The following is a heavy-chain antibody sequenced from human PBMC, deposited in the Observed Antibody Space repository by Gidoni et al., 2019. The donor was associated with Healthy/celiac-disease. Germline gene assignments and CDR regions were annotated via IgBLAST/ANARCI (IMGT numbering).Heavy chain of an antibody. CDR1: GFTFSSYW. J-gene: IGHJ3*02. Sequence: EVQLVESGGGLVQPGGSLRLSCAASGFTFSSYWMSWVRQAPGKGLEWVANIKQDGSEKYYVDSVKGRFTISRDNAKNSLYLQMNSLRAEDTAVYYCASRYSSFSGYAFDIWGQGTMVTVSS. CDR2: IKQDGSEK. V-gene: IGHV3-7*03. D-gene: IGHD6-6*01. CDR3: ASRYSSFSGYAFDI.